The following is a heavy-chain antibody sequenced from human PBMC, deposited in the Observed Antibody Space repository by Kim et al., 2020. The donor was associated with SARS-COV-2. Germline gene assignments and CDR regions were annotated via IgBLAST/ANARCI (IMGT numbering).Heavy chain of an antibody. Sequence: ASVKVSCKASGYTFSSYGISWVRQAPGQGLECMGRISAANGNNDYAQKLQGRVTMTNDTSTSTVYMELRSLRSDDTAVYYCAGAGCSTTSCYHGWFDFWGQGTLVTVSS. V-gene: IGHV1-18*04. CDR1: GYTFSSYG. CDR2: ISAANGNN. J-gene: IGHJ5*01. D-gene: IGHD2-2*01. CDR3: AGAGCSTTSCYHGWFDF.